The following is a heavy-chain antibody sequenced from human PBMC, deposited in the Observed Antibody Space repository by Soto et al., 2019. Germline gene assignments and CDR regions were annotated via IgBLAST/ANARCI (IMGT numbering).Heavy chain of an antibody. V-gene: IGHV3-48*01. D-gene: IGHD7-27*01. CDR1: GLTLRSNN. CDR2: ISSSSSVI. J-gene: IGHJ6*03. Sequence: PXXSLSLACAPSGLTLRSNNVSSVPPAPGKGLEWVSYISSSSSVIDYADPVKGRFTVSRDNARNSLYLQMNSLRAEDTAVYYCARDLSWGSNWYYYMDVWGKGTTVTVSS. CDR3: ARDLSWGSNWYYYMDV.